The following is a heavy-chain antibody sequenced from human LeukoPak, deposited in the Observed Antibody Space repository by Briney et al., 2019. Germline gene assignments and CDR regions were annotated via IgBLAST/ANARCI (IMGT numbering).Heavy chain of an antibody. CDR1: GFTFVNYL. Sequence: GGSLRLSCAASGFTFVNYLMHWVRQAPGKGLVWVSRINPDGSTTTYADSVKGRFTISRDSAKNTLYLQMNSLRTEDTAVYYCYTSAGYWGQGTLVPVSS. CDR3: YTSAGY. J-gene: IGHJ4*02. CDR2: INPDGSTT. V-gene: IGHV3-74*01. D-gene: IGHD1-14*01.